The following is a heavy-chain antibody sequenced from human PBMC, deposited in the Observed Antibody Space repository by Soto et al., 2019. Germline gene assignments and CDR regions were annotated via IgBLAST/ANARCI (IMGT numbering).Heavy chain of an antibody. CDR3: ARATPMYYGSETGWFDP. CDR2: ISAYNGNT. D-gene: IGHD3-10*01. J-gene: IGHJ5*02. Sequence: QVQLVQSGAEVKKPGASVKVSCKASGYTFTSYGISWVRQAPGQGLEWMGWISAYNGNTNYAQNLQGRVTMTTDTATSPPYMELRSLRSDDTAVYYCARATPMYYGSETGWFDPWGQGTLVTVSS. V-gene: IGHV1-18*01. CDR1: GYTFTSYG.